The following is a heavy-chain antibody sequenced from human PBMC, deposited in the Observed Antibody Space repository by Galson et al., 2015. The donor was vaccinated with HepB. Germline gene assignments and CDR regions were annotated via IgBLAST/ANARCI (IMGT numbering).Heavy chain of an antibody. J-gene: IGHJ4*02. D-gene: IGHD4-17*01. V-gene: IGHV3-23*01. CDR3: AKDDGDYRPYYFHY. CDR2: ISGSGGST. CDR1: GFTFSSYA. Sequence: SLRLSCAASGFTFSSYAMSWVRQAPGKGLEWVSVISGSGGSTYFADSVKGRFTISRDNSKNTLYLQMNSLRAEDTAVYYCAKDDGDYRPYYFHYWGQGTLVTVSS.